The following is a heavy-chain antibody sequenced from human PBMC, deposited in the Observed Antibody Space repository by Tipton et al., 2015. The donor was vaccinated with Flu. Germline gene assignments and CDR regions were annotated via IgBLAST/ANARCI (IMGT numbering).Heavy chain of an antibody. D-gene: IGHD2-15*01. Sequence: TLSLTCTVSGGSISSYYWSWIRQPPGKGLEWIGEINHSGSTNYNPSLKSRVTISVDTSKNQFSLKLSSVTAADTAVYYCARVGSGGSLIYYYYYMDVWGKGTTVTVSS. CDR1: GGSISSYY. V-gene: IGHV4-34*01. CDR2: INHSGST. CDR3: ARVGSGGSLIYYYYYMDV. J-gene: IGHJ6*03.